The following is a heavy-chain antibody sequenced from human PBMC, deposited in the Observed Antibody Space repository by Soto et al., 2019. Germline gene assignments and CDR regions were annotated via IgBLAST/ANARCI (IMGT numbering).Heavy chain of an antibody. D-gene: IGHD1-1*01. CDR1: GASMSSGGYY. CDR3: ARDRHNHFFGP. CDR2: IYYSGST. V-gene: IGHV4-31*03. J-gene: IGHJ5*02. Sequence: QVQLQESGPGLVKPSQTLSLTCTVSGASMSSGGYYWTWIRQSPGKGLEWIGYIYYSGSTYYNPSLESRVAISLDTSRSQFSLTLHSVTAADTAIYSCARDRHNHFFGPWGQGTLVTVSS.